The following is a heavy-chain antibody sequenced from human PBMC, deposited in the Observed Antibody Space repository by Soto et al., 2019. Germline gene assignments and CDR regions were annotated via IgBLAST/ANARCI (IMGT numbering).Heavy chain of an antibody. J-gene: IGHJ4*02. CDR1: GFTFSSYS. V-gene: IGHV3-21*01. CDR3: ARDDGGIAAAGTRGH. D-gene: IGHD6-13*01. Sequence: PGGSLRLSCAASGFTFSSYSMNWVRQAPGKGLEWVSSISSSSSYIYYADSVKGRFTISRDNAKNSLYLQMNSLRAEDTAVYYCARDDGGIAAAGTRGHWGQGTLVTVSS. CDR2: ISSSSSYI.